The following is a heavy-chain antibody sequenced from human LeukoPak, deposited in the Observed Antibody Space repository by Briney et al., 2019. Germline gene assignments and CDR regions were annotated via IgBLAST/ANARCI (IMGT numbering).Heavy chain of an antibody. CDR3: ARGAAGFDY. CDR1: GFTFSTYD. V-gene: IGHV3-13*04. D-gene: IGHD6-13*01. Sequence: GGSLRLSYAASGFTFSTYDMHWVRQATGKGLEWVSGMGKTAGDTYYSGSVKGRFTISRENAKNSVYAEMNSLEGGDTAVYYCARGAAGFDYWGQGTLVSVSS. CDR2: MGKTAGDT. J-gene: IGHJ4*02.